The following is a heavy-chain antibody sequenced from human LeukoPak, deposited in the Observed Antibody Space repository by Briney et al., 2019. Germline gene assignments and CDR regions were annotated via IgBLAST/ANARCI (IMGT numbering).Heavy chain of an antibody. CDR1: GFTFSSYE. V-gene: IGHV3-48*03. D-gene: IGHD5-18*01. CDR2: ICSSGSII. J-gene: IGHJ3*02. Sequence: GGSLRLSCAASGFTFSSYEMNWVRQAPGKGLEWVSYICSSGSIIYYADSVKGRFTISRDNAKNSLYLQMNSLRAEDTAVYYCARDGRGYSYGVHAFDIWGQGTMVTVSS. CDR3: ARDGRGYSYGVHAFDI.